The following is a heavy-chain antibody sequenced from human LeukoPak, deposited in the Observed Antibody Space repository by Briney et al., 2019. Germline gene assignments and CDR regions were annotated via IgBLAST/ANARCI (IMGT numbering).Heavy chain of an antibody. V-gene: IGHV4-30-4*01. Sequence: SQTLSLTCTVSGGSISSGDYYWGWIRQPPGKGLEWIGYIYYSGSTYYNPSLKSRVTISVDTSKNQFPLKLSSVTAADTAVYYCARRSGYSYGLDYWGQGTLVTVSS. CDR2: IYYSGST. CDR1: GGSISSGDYY. J-gene: IGHJ4*02. CDR3: ARRSGYSYGLDY. D-gene: IGHD5-18*01.